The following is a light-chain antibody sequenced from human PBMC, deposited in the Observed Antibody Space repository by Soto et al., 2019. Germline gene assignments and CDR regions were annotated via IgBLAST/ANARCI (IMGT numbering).Light chain of an antibody. CDR2: GAS. J-gene: IGKJ2*01. CDR3: QQYGSSLYT. V-gene: IGKV3-20*01. Sequence: EIVLTQSPGTLSLSPGERATLSCRASQSVSSSYLAWYQQKPGQAPRLLIYGASNMDTGIPDRFSGSGSGTDFTLTISRLEPEDFAVYYCQQYGSSLYTFGQGTKLEIK. CDR1: QSVSSSY.